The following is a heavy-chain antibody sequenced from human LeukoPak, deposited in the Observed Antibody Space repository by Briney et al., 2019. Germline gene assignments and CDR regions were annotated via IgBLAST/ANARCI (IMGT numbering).Heavy chain of an antibody. J-gene: IGHJ4*02. CDR1: GSTFSSYA. V-gene: IGHV1-69*13. CDR3: ARGSVDTAMVRYDY. D-gene: IGHD5-18*01. Sequence: SVTVSCKASGSTFSSYAISWVRQAPGQGLEWMGGIIPIFGTANYAQKFQGRVTITADESTSTAYMELSSLRSEDTAVYYCARGSVDTAMVRYDYWGQGTLVTVSS. CDR2: IIPIFGTA.